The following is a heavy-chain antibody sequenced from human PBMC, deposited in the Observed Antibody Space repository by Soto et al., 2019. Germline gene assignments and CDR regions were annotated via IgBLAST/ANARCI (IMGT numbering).Heavy chain of an antibody. D-gene: IGHD6-19*01. CDR2: IYYSGST. CDR3: ARHRVGSGWYSPGGYGMDV. V-gene: IGHV4-39*01. CDR1: GGYISSSSYY. J-gene: IGHJ6*02. Sequence: SETLSLTCTVSGGYISSSSYYWGWIRQPPGKGLEWIGSIYYSGSTYYNPSLKSRVTISVDTSKNQFSLKLSSVTAADTAVYYCARHRVGSGWYSPGGYGMDVWGQGTTVTVSS.